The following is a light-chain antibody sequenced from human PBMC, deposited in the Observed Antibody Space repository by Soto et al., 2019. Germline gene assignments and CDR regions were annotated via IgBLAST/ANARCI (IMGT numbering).Light chain of an antibody. CDR2: GAS. CDR3: QQYGSSPWT. J-gene: IGKJ1*01. V-gene: IGKV3-20*01. Sequence: EIVLTQSPGTLSLSPGERATLSCRASQSVSSSYLAWYQQKPGQAPRLLIYGASSRATGIPDRFSGSGSGTDCTLTSSRLEPEDFAVYYCQQYGSSPWTFGQGTKVDIK. CDR1: QSVSSSY.